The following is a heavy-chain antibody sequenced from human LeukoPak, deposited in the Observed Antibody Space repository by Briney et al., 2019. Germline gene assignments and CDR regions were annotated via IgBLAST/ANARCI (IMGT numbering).Heavy chain of an antibody. CDR1: GFTFDDYA. CDR3: AKESDKWELLRGAFDY. V-gene: IGHV3-9*03. D-gene: IGHD1-26*01. J-gene: IGHJ4*02. CDR2: ISWNSGSI. Sequence: PGRCLRLSCAASGFTFDDYAMHWVRQAPGKGLEWVSGISWNSGSIGYADSVKGRFTISRDNAKNSLYLQMNSLRAEDMALYYCAKESDKWELLRGAFDYWGQGTLVTVSS.